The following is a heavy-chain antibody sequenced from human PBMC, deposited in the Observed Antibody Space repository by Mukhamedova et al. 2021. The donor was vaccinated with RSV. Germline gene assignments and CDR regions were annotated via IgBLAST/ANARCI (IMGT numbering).Heavy chain of an antibody. V-gene: IGHV3-15*01. CDR3: TTDGGAYCGGDCYSRGNWFDP. J-gene: IGHJ5*02. D-gene: IGHD2-21*02. CDR2: IKSKTDGGTT. Sequence: GRIKSKTDGGTTDYAAPVKGRFTISRDDSENTLYLQMNSLKTEDTAVYYCTTDGGAYCGGDCYSRGNWFDPWGQGTLVTVSS.